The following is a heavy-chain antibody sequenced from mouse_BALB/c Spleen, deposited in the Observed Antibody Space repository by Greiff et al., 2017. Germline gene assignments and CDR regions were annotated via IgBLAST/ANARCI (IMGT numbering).Heavy chain of an antibody. CDR2: ILPGSGST. J-gene: IGHJ2*01. D-gene: IGHD1-1*01. Sequence: VQLQQSGAELMKPGASVKISCKATGYTFSSYWIEWVKKRPGHGLEWIGEILPGSGSTNYNEKFKGKATFTADTSSNTAYMQLSSLTSEDSAVYYCAREGYYGTSPFDYWGQGTTLTVSS. CDR3: AREGYYGTSPFDY. CDR1: GYTFSSYW. V-gene: IGHV1-9*01.